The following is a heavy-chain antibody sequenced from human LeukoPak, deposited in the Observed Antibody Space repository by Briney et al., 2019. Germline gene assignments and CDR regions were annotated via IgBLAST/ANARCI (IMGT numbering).Heavy chain of an antibody. CDR1: GFTSSDYA. D-gene: IGHD6-19*01. CDR2: ISYDGSNK. CDR3: ARDVQQGLVWEYYFDY. J-gene: IGHJ4*02. Sequence: GGPLRLSCAASGFTSSDYAFHWVRRSPGKGLEGVAVISYDGSNKYYADSVKGRFPISRDNSKNTLYLQVNSLRAEDTAVYYCARDVQQGLVWEYYFDYWGQGTLVTVSS. V-gene: IGHV3-30*04.